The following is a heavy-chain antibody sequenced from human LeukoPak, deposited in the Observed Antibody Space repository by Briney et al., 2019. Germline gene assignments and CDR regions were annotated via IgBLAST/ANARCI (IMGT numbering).Heavy chain of an antibody. CDR1: GFTFSSYA. V-gene: IGHV3-30-3*01. CDR3: ARGPHSSGWYYFDY. J-gene: IGHJ4*02. CDR2: ISYDGSNK. Sequence: GGSLRLSCAASGFTFSSYAMHWVRQAPGKGLEWVAVISYDGSNKYYADSMKGRFTISRDNSKNTLYLQMNSLRAEDTAVYYCARGPHSSGWYYFDYWGQGTLVTVSS. D-gene: IGHD6-19*01.